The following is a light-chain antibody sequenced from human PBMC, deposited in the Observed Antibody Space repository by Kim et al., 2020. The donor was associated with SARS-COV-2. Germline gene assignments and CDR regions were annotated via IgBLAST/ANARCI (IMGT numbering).Light chain of an antibody. CDR3: QAWDSSINWV. J-gene: IGLJ3*02. Sequence: SPGPPASITCSGDKLGDKYASWYPQKPGQSPVLVIYQGSKRPSGIPERFSGSNSANTATLTISGTQAMDEADYYCQAWDSSINWVFGGGTQLTVL. CDR1: KLGDKY. V-gene: IGLV3-1*01. CDR2: QGS.